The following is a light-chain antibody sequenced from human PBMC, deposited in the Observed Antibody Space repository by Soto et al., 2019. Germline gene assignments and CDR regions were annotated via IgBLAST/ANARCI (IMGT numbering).Light chain of an antibody. CDR2: EVS. Sequence: QSALTQPASVSGSPGQSITISCTGPSSDVGGYKFVSWYQQHPGKAPKLMIYEVSNRPSGVSSRFSGSKSGNTASLTISGLQTEDEADYYCGSYTGSIYVFGPGTKVTVL. CDR1: SSDVGGYKF. V-gene: IGLV2-14*01. J-gene: IGLJ1*01. CDR3: GSYTGSIYV.